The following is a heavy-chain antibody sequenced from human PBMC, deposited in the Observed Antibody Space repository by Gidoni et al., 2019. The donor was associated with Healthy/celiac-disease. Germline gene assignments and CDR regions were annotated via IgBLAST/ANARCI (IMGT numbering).Heavy chain of an antibody. CDR2: SSGSGGST. CDR1: RFTFSISP. V-gene: IGHV3-23*01. J-gene: IGHJ3*02. CDR3: AKGDDYDSSGYEFHAFDI. D-gene: IGHD3-22*01. Sequence: EVQLFESGGGLVQPGGSLRLSCAASRFTFSISPMSWVRQAPGKGLEWVSASSGSGGSTYYADSVKGRFTISRDNSKNTLYLQMNSLRAEDTAVYYCAKGDDYDSSGYEFHAFDIWGQGTMVTVSS.